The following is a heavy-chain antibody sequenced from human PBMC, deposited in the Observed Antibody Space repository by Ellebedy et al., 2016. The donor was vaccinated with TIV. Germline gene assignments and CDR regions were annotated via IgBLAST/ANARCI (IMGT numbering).Heavy chain of an antibody. J-gene: IGHJ5*02. Sequence: GGSLRLSXEASGFTFRSYWMSWVRQAPGKGLEWVANVKEDESQKYYLDAVKGRFTISRDNAKNLLYLQMNSLRVDDTAVYHCVREDHGGRGPTVLRWDWFNPWGKGTRVTVSS. CDR2: VKEDESQK. CDR1: GFTFRSYW. CDR3: VREDHGGRGPTVLRWDWFNP. V-gene: IGHV3-7*03. D-gene: IGHD2-21*01.